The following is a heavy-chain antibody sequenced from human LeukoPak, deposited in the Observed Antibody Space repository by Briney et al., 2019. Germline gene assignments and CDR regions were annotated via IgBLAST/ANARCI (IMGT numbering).Heavy chain of an antibody. D-gene: IGHD3-3*01. Sequence: GGSLRLSCVASGFTFSSYAMSWVRQAPGKGLEWVSAISGSGGSTYYADSVKGRFTISRDNSKNTLYLQMNSLRAEDTAVYYCAKTSETLYYDFWSSYPMAGYWGQGTLVTVSS. CDR2: ISGSGGST. CDR3: AKTSETLYYDFWSSYPMAGY. CDR1: GFTFSSYA. V-gene: IGHV3-23*01. J-gene: IGHJ4*02.